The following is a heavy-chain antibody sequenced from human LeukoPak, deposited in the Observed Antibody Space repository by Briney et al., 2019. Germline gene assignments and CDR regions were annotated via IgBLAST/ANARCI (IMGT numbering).Heavy chain of an antibody. V-gene: IGHV3-53*01. J-gene: IGHJ4*02. D-gene: IGHD1-14*01. CDR2: LYSDGNT. Sequence: GGSLRLSCAASGFTVITNDMTWVRQAPGKGLEWVAVLYSDGNTKYAGSVQGRFTTSRDNSKNTLYLKMNSLSPDDTAVYYCARGVEPLAANTLAYWGQGTLVTVSS. CDR1: GFTVITND. CDR3: ARGVEPLAANTLAY.